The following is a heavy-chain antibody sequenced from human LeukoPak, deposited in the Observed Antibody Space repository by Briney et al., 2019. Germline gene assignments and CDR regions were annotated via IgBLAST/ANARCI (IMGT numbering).Heavy chain of an antibody. Sequence: ASVKVSCKASGYTFTSYGISWVRQAPGQGLEWMGWINPNSGGTNYAQKFQGRVTMTRDTSISTAYMELSRLRSDDTAVYYCARSGAPGYCSSTSCSTGSFDYWGQGTLVTVSS. CDR2: INPNSGGT. J-gene: IGHJ4*02. D-gene: IGHD2-2*01. CDR3: ARSGAPGYCSSTSCSTGSFDY. CDR1: GYTFTSYG. V-gene: IGHV1-2*02.